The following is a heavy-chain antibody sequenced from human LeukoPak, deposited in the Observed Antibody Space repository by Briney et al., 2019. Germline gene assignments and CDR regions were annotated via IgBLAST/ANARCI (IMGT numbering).Heavy chain of an antibody. J-gene: IGHJ4*02. CDR1: GGSISSSSYH. Sequence: SETLSLTCTVSGGSISSSSYHWGWIRQPPGKGLEWIASIYYTGSTYYNPSLKSRVTISVDTSKNQFSLKLSSVTAADTAVYYCARVGYYDSSGYHYFDYWGQGTLVTVSS. D-gene: IGHD3-22*01. CDR2: IYYTGST. V-gene: IGHV4-39*07. CDR3: ARVGYYDSSGYHYFDY.